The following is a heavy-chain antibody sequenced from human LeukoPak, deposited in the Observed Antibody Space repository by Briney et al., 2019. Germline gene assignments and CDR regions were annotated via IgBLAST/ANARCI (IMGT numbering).Heavy chain of an antibody. CDR2: ISSSSSTI. V-gene: IGHV3-48*01. J-gene: IGHJ4*02. CDR3: AREPGGIAAAGTNFDY. D-gene: IGHD6-13*01. Sequence: GGSLRLSCAASGFTFSSYSMNWVRQAPGKGLEWVSYISSSSSTIYYADSVKGRFTISRDNAKNSLYLQMSSLRAEDTAVYYCAREPGGIAAAGTNFDYWGQGTLVTVSS. CDR1: GFTFSSYS.